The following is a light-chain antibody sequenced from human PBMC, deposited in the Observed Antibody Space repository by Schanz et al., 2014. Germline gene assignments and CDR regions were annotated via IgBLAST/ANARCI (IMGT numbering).Light chain of an antibody. CDR1: QSVSTY. Sequence: EVVLTQSPVTLSLSPGERASLSCRASQSVSTYLAWYQQKPGQAPTLLIYGASTRATGIPARFSGSGSGTDFTLTISRLEPEDFAVYSCQQYGRSPPTFGQGTKLEIK. CDR3: QQYGRSPPT. V-gene: IGKV3-20*01. J-gene: IGKJ2*01. CDR2: GAS.